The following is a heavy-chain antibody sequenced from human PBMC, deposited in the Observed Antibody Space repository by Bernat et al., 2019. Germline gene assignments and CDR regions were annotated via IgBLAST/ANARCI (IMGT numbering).Heavy chain of an antibody. CDR3: AVITWQVGY. Sequence: QLQLQESGPGLVKPSETLSLTCTVSGGSISSSSYYWGWIRQPPGKGLEWIGSIYYSGSTYYNPSLTSRVTISVDTSKNQFSLKLTSVTAADTAVYFCAVITWQVGYWGQGTLVTVSS. V-gene: IGHV4-39*01. CDR2: IYYSGST. J-gene: IGHJ4*02. CDR1: GGSISSSSYY. D-gene: IGHD3-16*01.